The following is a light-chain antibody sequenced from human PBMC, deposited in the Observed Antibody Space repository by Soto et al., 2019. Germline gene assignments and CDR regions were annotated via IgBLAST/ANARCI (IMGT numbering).Light chain of an antibody. CDR2: EVT. CDR3: CSNAGSHYYV. J-gene: IGLJ1*01. V-gene: IGLV2-8*01. CDR1: SSDVGGYNY. Sequence: QSALTQPPSASGSPGQSVTISCTGTSSDVGGYNYVSWYQQHPGKAPKLLIYEVTKRPSGVPDRFSGSKSGNAASLTVSGLQADDAAEYYRCSNAGSHYYVFGTGTKLTVL.